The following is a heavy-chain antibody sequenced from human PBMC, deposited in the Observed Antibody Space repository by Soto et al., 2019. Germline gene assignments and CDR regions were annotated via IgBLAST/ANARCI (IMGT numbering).Heavy chain of an antibody. D-gene: IGHD1-7*01. V-gene: IGHV1-46*01. CDR2: INPSGGST. CDR1: GYTVTSYY. CDR3: ASWNWNYDSGY. Sequence: QVQLVQSGAEVKKPGASVKVSCKASGYTVTSYYMHWVRQAPGQGLEWMGIINPSGGSTSYAQKFQGRVTMTRDTSTSTVYMELSSLISEDTAVYYCASWNWNYDSGYWGQGTLVTVSS. J-gene: IGHJ4*02.